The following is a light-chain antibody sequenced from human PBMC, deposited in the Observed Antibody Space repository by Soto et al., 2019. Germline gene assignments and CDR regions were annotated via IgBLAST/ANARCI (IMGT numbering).Light chain of an antibody. CDR1: SSDVGSYSL. V-gene: IGLV2-23*01. Sequence: QSALTQPASVSGSPGQSITISCTGTSSDVGSYSLVSWYQHHPGKPPKLMIYEGSQRPSGVSDRFSGSKSGNTASLTISGLQAEDEADYYCSSYAGSSTLVFGGGTKPTVL. CDR3: SSYAGSSTLV. CDR2: EGS. J-gene: IGLJ3*02.